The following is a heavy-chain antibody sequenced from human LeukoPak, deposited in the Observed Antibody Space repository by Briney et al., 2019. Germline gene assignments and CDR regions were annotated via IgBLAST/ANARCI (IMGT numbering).Heavy chain of an antibody. CDR3: ARVKGYQLLFNWFDP. D-gene: IGHD2-2*01. CDR2: INHSGST. CDR1: GGSFSGYY. Sequence: SETLSLTCAVYGGSFSGYYWSWIRQPPGKGLEWIGEINHSGSTNYNPSLKSRVTISVDTSKSQFSLKLSSVTAADTAVYYCARVKGYQLLFNWFDPWGQGTLVTVSS. J-gene: IGHJ5*02. V-gene: IGHV4-34*01.